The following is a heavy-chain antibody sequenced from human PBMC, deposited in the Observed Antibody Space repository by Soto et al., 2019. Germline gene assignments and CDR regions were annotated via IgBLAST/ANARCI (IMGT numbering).Heavy chain of an antibody. CDR1: GFTFSTYG. CDR2: IWYDGTNK. J-gene: IGHJ4*02. V-gene: IGHV3-33*01. D-gene: IGHD3-16*02. Sequence: LRLSCAASGFTFSTYGMHWVRQAPGKGLEWVAVIWYDGTNKYYADSVKGRFTISRDNSRNTLYLQMNSLRAEDTAVYYCARLSIPDYWGQGTLVTVSS. CDR3: ARLSIPDY.